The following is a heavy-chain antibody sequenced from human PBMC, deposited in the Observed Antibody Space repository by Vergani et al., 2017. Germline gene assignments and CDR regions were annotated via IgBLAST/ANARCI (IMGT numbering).Heavy chain of an antibody. J-gene: IGHJ4*02. CDR1: GGSISSSSYY. D-gene: IGHD3-3*01. Sequence: QLQLQESGPGLVKPSETLSLTCTVSGGSISSSSYYWGWIRQPPGKGLEWIGSIYYSGSTYYNPSLKSRVTISVDTSKNQFSLKLSSVTAADTAVYYCARGTGIDYDFWSGYRYTYFDYWGQGTLVTVSS. CDR3: ARGTGIDYDFWSGYRYTYFDY. V-gene: IGHV4-39*07. CDR2: IYYSGST.